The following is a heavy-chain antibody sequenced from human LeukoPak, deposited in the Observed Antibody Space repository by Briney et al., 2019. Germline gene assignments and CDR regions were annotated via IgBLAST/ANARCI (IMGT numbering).Heavy chain of an antibody. CDR1: GFSLSASGVG. Sequence: SGPTLVKPTQTLTLTCTFSGFSLSASGVGVGWIRQPPGKALEWLALIYWNDDKRYSLSLKSRLTTLKDHTKNQVVLTMTNMDPVDTATYYCARFKVPAALNLIDYWGQGTLVTVSS. J-gene: IGHJ4*02. D-gene: IGHD2-2*01. CDR3: ARFKVPAALNLIDY. V-gene: IGHV2-5*01. CDR2: IYWNDDK.